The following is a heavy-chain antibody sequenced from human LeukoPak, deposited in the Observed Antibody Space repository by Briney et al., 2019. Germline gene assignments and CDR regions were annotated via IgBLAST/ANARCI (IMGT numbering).Heavy chain of an antibody. CDR3: VRYVIIAAAGPRISSTLDY. V-gene: IGHV4-30-4*01. D-gene: IGHD6-13*01. J-gene: IGHJ4*02. Sequence: PSETLSHTRPVSGGSISSTDHYWSWIRDPPGKGLEGRGYINHSRSTYYNLAHESRASISLETAKSQFSLRLSLAADAETAVYYCVRYVIIAAAGPRISSTLDYWGQGMLVTVCS. CDR2: INHSRST. CDR1: GGSISSTDHY.